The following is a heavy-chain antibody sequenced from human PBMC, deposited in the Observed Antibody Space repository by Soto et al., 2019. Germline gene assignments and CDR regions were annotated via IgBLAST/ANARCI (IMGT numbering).Heavy chain of an antibody. CDR1: GFTFSSHW. V-gene: IGHV3-7*01. Sequence: EVQLVESGGGLVQPGGSLRLSCAASGFTFSSHWMSWVRQAPGKGLEWVSNIKQDGSEKYYVDSVKGRFTISRDNAKNPQCLHMNRLRAEDTAVYYCARQELYLDRSTETNFDYLGQGNLVPGSS. D-gene: IGHD1-20*01. J-gene: IGHJ4*02. CDR2: IKQDGSEK. CDR3: ARQELYLDRSTETNFDY.